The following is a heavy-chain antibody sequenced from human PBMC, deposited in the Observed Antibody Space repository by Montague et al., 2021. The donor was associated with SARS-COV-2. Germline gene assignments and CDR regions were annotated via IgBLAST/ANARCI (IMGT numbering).Heavy chain of an antibody. V-gene: IGHV4-31*03. J-gene: IGHJ4*02. CDR1: GGSISSGGYY. CDR2: NYYSGST. D-gene: IGHD6-13*01. CDR3: ARVDRIAAAPFDY. Sequence: TLSLTCTVSGGSISSGGYYWSWIRQHPGKGLEWIGYNYYSGSTYYNPSLKSRATISVDTSKNQFSLKLSSVTVADTAVYYCARVDRIAAAPFDYWGQGTLVTVSS.